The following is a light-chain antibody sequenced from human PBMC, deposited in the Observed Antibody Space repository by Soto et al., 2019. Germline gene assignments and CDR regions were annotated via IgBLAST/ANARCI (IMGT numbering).Light chain of an antibody. CDR2: LAS. V-gene: IGKV1-39*01. CDR3: QQYKNYPVT. CDR1: QSISRY. J-gene: IGKJ2*01. Sequence: DIQMTQSPPSLSASVGDRVTITCRASQSISRYLNWYQQKPGKAPNLLIYLASKLQSGVPSRFAGSGSGTDFTLTISSLQPEDFAIYYCQQYKNYPVTFGQGTKLEIK.